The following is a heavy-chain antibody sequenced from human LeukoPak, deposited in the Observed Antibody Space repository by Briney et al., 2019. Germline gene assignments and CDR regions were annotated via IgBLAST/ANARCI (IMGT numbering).Heavy chain of an antibody. Sequence: GGSLRHSCAASGFTFSSYEMNWVRQAPGKGLEWVSYISSSGSTIYYADSVKGRFTISRDNAKNSLYLQMNSLRAEDTAVYYCARESGSYYHYWGQGTLVTVSS. CDR1: GFTFSSYE. V-gene: IGHV3-48*03. CDR2: ISSSGSTI. CDR3: ARESGSYYHY. D-gene: IGHD1-26*01. J-gene: IGHJ4*02.